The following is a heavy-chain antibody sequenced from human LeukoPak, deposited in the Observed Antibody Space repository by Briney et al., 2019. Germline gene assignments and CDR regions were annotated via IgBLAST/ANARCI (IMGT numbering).Heavy chain of an antibody. J-gene: IGHJ4*02. CDR1: GGSISSGGYS. CDR2: IYHSGST. V-gene: IGHV4-30-2*01. Sequence: SETLSLTCAVSGGSISSGGYSWSWIRQPPGKGLEWIGYIYHSGSTYYNPSLKSRVTISVDRSKNQFSLKLSSVTAADTAVYYCARESDPAVFGYWGQGTLVTVPS. CDR3: ARESDPAVFGY.